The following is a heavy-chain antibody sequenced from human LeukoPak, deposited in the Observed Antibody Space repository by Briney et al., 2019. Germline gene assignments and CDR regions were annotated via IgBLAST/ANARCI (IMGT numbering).Heavy chain of an antibody. CDR1: GRSFSGYY. CDR3: ARAEIVVVSAAPYAFDI. J-gene: IGHJ3*02. Sequence: SETLSLTCAVYGRSFSGYYWSRIRQPPGKGLEWIGEINHSGSTNYNPSLKSRVTISVDTSKNQFSLKLSSVTAADTAVYYCARAEIVVVSAAPYAFDIWGQGTMVTVSS. CDR2: INHSGST. D-gene: IGHD2-2*01. V-gene: IGHV4-34*01.